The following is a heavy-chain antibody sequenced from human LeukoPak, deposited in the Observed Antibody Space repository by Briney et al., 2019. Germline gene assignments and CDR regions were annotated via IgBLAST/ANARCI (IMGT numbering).Heavy chain of an antibody. CDR2: TYYRSKWYN. Sequence: SQTLSLTCAISGDSVSSNSAAWNWIRQSPSRGLEWLGRTYYRSKWYNDYAVSVKSRITINSDTSKNQFSLQLNSVTPKDTAVYYCARVIHYYDSSGYYGTNWFDPWGQGTLVTVSS. CDR3: ARVIHYYDSSGYYGTNWFDP. D-gene: IGHD3-22*01. J-gene: IGHJ5*02. CDR1: GDSVSSNSAA. V-gene: IGHV6-1*01.